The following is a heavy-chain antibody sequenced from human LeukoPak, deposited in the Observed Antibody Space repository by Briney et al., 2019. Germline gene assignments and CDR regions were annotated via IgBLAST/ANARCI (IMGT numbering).Heavy chain of an antibody. D-gene: IGHD6-19*01. CDR2: ISDISDYI. CDR1: GFTFSVYY. V-gene: IGHV3-11*06. Sequence: PGGSLRLSCAASGFTFSVYYMSWIRQAPGRGLEWVSSISDISDYIYYADSVKGRFTISRDNAKNSLYLQMNSLRVEDTAVYYCASTLTRDSSGSYGALDHWGQGALVTVSS. J-gene: IGHJ4*02. CDR3: ASTLTRDSSGSYGALDH.